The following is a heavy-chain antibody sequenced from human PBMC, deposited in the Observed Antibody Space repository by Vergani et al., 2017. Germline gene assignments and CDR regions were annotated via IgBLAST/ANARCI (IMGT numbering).Heavy chain of an antibody. V-gene: IGHV4-59*01. CDR1: GGSISSYY. CDR2: IYYSGST. CDR3: ARDGYGSSYEHDAFEI. Sequence: QVQLQESGPGLVKPSETLSLTCTVSGGSISSYYWSWIRQPPGKGLEWIGYIYYSGSTNYNPSLKSRVTISVDTSKNQFSLKLSSVTAADTAVYYCARDGYGSSYEHDAFEIWGQGTMVTVSS. D-gene: IGHD6-6*01. J-gene: IGHJ3*02.